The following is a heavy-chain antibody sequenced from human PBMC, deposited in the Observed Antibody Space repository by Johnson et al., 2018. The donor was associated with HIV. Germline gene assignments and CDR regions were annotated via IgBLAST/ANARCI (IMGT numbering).Heavy chain of an antibody. Sequence: QVQLVESGGGVVQPGRSLRLSCAASEFSFSDYFMTWIRQAPGKGLEWVSYISPSGGTLFHADSLKGRFTIPRDKAKNSLSLQMNSLRAEDTALYYCAKDTGLGIVGAYFDIWGQGTMVTVSS. CDR1: EFSFSDYF. CDR3: AKDTGLGIVGAYFDI. CDR2: ISPSGGTL. D-gene: IGHD1-26*01. V-gene: IGHV3-11*01. J-gene: IGHJ3*02.